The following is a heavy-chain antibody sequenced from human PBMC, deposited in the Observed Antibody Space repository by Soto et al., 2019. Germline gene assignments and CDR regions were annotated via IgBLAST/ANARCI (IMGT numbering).Heavy chain of an antibody. V-gene: IGHV4-34*01. J-gene: IGHJ6*02. CDR3: ARGSYDILTGSLHDYYYYYGMDV. Sequence: SETLSLTCAIYGGSFSGYYWSWIRQPPGKGLKWIGEINHSGSTNYNPSLKSRVTISVDTSKNQFSLKLSSVTAADTAVYYCARGSYDILTGSLHDYYYYYGMDVWGQGTTVT. CDR2: INHSGST. D-gene: IGHD3-9*01. CDR1: GGSFSGYY.